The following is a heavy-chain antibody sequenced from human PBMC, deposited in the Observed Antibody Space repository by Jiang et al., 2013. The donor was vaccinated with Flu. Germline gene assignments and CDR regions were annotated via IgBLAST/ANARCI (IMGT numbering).Heavy chain of an antibody. CDR3: ATGANYGSGRRRGYNWFDP. J-gene: IGHJ5*02. D-gene: IGHD3-10*01. CDR1: GYTFTDYY. V-gene: IGHV1-69-2*01. CDR2: VDPEDSET. Sequence: SGAEVKKPGATVKISCKVSGYTFTDYYMHWVQQAPGKGLEGMGLVDPEDSETIYAEKFQGRVTITADTSTDTAYMELSSLRSEDTAVYYCATGANYGSGRRRGYNWFDPWGQGTLVTVSS.